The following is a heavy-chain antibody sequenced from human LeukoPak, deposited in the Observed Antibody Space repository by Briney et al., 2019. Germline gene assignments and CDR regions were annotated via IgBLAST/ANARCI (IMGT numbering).Heavy chain of an antibody. CDR3: ARVYSSSWYPYYYYYYGMDV. D-gene: IGHD6-13*01. CDR1: GFTFSSYA. Sequence: GGSLRLSCAASGFTFSSYAMSWVRQAPGKGLEWVSAISGSGGSTYYADSVKGRFTISRDNSKNTLYLQMNSLRAEDTAVYYCARVYSSSWYPYYYYYYGMDVWGQGTTVTVSS. V-gene: IGHV3-23*01. J-gene: IGHJ6*02. CDR2: ISGSGGST.